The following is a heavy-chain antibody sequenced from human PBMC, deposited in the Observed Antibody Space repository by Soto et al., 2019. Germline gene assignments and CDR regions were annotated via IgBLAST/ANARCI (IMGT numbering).Heavy chain of an antibody. CDR2: INGDGSFT. V-gene: IGHV3-74*01. CDR1: GFTFSNYW. CDR3: ARVGRGSGNFDY. D-gene: IGHD3-10*01. J-gene: IGHJ4*02. Sequence: EVQLVESGGGLVQPGGSLRLSCGASGFTFSNYWMHWVRQVPGEGLVWVSRINGDGSFTRFADSVKGRFTISRDNAKNTLYLQMNSLRAEDTAVYYCARVGRGSGNFDYWGQGTLVTVSS.